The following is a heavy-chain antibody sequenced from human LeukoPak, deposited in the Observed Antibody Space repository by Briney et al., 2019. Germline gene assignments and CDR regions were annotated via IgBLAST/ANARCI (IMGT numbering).Heavy chain of an antibody. V-gene: IGHV4-4*07. Sequence: SETLSLTCAVYGGSFSSYYWSWIRRPAGKGLEWIGRVYVTGSTNLNPALQSRVTMSVDTSKNQFSLKLTSVTAADTAVYYCARDRQWLVDHWGQGTLVTVSS. D-gene: IGHD6-19*01. CDR2: VYVTGST. CDR3: ARDRQWLVDH. CDR1: GGSFSSYY. J-gene: IGHJ5*02.